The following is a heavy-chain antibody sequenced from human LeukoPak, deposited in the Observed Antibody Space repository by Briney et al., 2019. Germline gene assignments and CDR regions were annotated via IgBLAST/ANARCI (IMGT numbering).Heavy chain of an antibody. CDR1: VGSLSSYH. CDR3: ARGSGRPPYYFDY. D-gene: IGHD3-10*01. Sequence: SWTLSLTRTVSVGSLSSYHWSWIRQPPGKQLEWIGDIYYSGSTNYNTSLTSRVTISVDTSKSQFSLKLSSVAAADTGVYYCARGSGRPPYYFDYWGQGTLVTVSS. J-gene: IGHJ4*02. V-gene: IGHV4-59*01. CDR2: IYYSGST.